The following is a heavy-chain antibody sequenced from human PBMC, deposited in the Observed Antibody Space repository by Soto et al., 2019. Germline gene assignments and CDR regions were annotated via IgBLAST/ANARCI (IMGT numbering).Heavy chain of an antibody. CDR3: AKGVASLRTGYYYYGMDV. Sequence: SVKVSCKASGGTFSSYTISWVRQAPGQGLEWMGRIIPILGIANYAQKFQGRVTITADKSTSTAYMELSSLRSEDTAVYYCAKGVASLRTGYYYYGMDVWGQGTTVTVSS. CDR2: IIPILGIA. CDR1: GGTFSSYT. D-gene: IGHD3-3*01. V-gene: IGHV1-69*02. J-gene: IGHJ6*02.